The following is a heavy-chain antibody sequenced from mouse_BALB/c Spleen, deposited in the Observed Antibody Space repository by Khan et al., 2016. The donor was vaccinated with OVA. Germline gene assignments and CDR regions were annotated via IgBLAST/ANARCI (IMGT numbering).Heavy chain of an antibody. Sequence: QVQLKQSGAELARPGASVKMSCKASGYTFTSYTIHWIKLRPGQGLEWIGYINPSNGYTNYNQKFKDKATLTADKSSTTAYMELSSLTSDDSALYNCVRDGAYHRNDGWLDYWGQGTLVTVSA. D-gene: IGHD2-14*01. CDR1: GYTFTSYT. CDR2: INPSNGYT. CDR3: VRDGAYHRNDGWLDY. J-gene: IGHJ3*01. V-gene: IGHV1-4*01.